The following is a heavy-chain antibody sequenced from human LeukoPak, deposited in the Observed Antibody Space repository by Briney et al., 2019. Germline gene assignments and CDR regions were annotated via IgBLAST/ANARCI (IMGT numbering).Heavy chain of an antibody. D-gene: IGHD3-22*01. V-gene: IGHV3-7*01. CDR1: GFTFSSYW. Sequence: GGSLRPSCAASGFTFSSYWMTWVRQAPGKGLEWVANIKQDGSAKYYVDSLRGRFSISRDNVKNSLFLQMNSLSAEDTAVYYCARCPYDSSGYYSVPSHLDYWGQGTLVTVSS. CDR2: IKQDGSAK. J-gene: IGHJ4*02. CDR3: ARCPYDSSGYYSVPSHLDY.